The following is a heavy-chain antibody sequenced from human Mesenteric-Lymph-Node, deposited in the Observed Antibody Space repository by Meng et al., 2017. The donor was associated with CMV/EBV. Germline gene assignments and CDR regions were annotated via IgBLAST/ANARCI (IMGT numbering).Heavy chain of an antibody. CDR2: IYHSGST. CDR3: VRGAYYYDSSGYYYYFDY. Sequence: SISSSSWWSGVRQPPGKGLEWIGEIYHSGSTNYNPSLKSRVTISVDKSKNQFSLKLSSVTAADTAVYYCVRGAYYYDSSGYYYYFDYWGQGTLVTVSS. J-gene: IGHJ4*02. D-gene: IGHD3-22*01. CDR1: SISSSSW. V-gene: IGHV4-4*02.